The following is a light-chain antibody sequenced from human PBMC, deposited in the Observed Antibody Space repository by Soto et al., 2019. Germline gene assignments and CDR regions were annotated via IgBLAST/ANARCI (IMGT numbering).Light chain of an antibody. J-gene: IGKJ1*01. CDR2: GAS. CDR3: QQYGSSGT. CDR1: QSVSNNY. V-gene: IGKV3-20*01. Sequence: IALTQSPGNVSMSRWATAPLSCRASQSVSNNYLAWYQQKPGQAPRLLIYGASNRATGIPDRFSGSGSGTDFTLTISRLGPDDLAVYYCQQYGSSGTFGQGTKVDIK.